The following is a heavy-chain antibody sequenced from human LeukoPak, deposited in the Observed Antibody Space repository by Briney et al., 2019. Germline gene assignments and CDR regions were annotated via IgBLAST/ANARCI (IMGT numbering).Heavy chain of an antibody. CDR2: ISYDGNNK. J-gene: IGHJ6*02. Sequence: GRSLRLSCAASGFTFSSYAMHWVRQAPGKGLEWVAVISYDGNNKYYADSVKGRFTISRDNSRNTLYLQMGSLRAEDKAVYYCARDQEGIAVAGTNYYYGMDVWGQGTTVTVSS. V-gene: IGHV3-30*14. CDR1: GFTFSSYA. CDR3: ARDQEGIAVAGTNYYYGMDV. D-gene: IGHD6-19*01.